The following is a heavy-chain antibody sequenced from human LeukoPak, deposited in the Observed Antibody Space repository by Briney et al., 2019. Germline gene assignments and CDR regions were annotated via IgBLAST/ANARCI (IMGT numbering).Heavy chain of an antibody. CDR1: GFTFSYYC. V-gene: IGHV3-7*01. D-gene: IGHD6-19*01. CDR2: IKQDGSER. J-gene: IGHJ4*02. Sequence: GGSLRLCCEAFGFTFSYYCRNWGRHAPGKGVGCDTNIKQDGSERHCVVSVKSRFTTSRDNAKHTLSLEMNSVRADGTDLYYCVRSSGWLMDHWSQGTLVSVSS. CDR3: VRSSGWLMDH.